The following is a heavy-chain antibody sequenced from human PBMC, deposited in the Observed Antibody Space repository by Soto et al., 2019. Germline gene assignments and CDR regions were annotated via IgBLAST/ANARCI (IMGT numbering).Heavy chain of an antibody. CDR1: GFTFSDYY. J-gene: IGHJ4*02. CDR3: SRDQRAFYYDGSGYHTFDY. CDR2: ISHSSGFR. V-gene: IGHV3-11*05. Sequence: PGGSLRLSCAASGFTFSDYYLSWIRQAPGKGLEWVSYISHSSGFRNYAESVMGRFTISRDNAKNSLYLHMDSLRAEDTAVYFCSRDQRAFYYDGSGYHTFDYWGQGTLVTVSS. D-gene: IGHD3-22*01.